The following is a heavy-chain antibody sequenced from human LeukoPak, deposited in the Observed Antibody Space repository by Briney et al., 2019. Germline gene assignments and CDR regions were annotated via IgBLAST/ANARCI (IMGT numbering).Heavy chain of an antibody. V-gene: IGHV4-39*01. CDR2: IYYSGST. D-gene: IGHD2-8*01. Sequence: SETLSLTCTVSGGSISSSSYYWGWIRQPPGKGLEWIGSIYYSGSTYYNPSLMSRVTISVDTSKNQFSLKLSSVTAADTAVYYCATPPTLRGTNGVWSYWGQGTLVTVSS. J-gene: IGHJ4*02. CDR1: GGSISSSSYY. CDR3: ATPPTLRGTNGVWSY.